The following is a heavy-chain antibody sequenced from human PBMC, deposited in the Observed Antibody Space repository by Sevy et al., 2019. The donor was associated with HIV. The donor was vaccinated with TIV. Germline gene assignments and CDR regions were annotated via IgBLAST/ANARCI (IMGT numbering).Heavy chain of an antibody. D-gene: IGHD6-19*01. V-gene: IGHV3-30*14. J-gene: IGHJ5*02. CDR2: ISYDGSNK. Sequence: GGSLRLSCAASGFTFNSYSMYWVRQAPGKGLEWVAVISYDGSNKYYADSVKGRFTVSGDNSKNTLYLQMNSLGVEDTALYYCAGDAAEGPYGDGWCSNWLDPWGQGTLVTVSS. CDR3: AGDAAEGPYGDGWCSNWLDP. CDR1: GFTFNSYS.